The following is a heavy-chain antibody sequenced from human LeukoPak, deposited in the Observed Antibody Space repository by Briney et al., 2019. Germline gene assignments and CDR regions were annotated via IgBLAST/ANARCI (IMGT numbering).Heavy chain of an antibody. V-gene: IGHV3-48*01. CDR2: ITISSTTI. CDR3: AKGSSGGSRGRFYYMDV. Sequence: GGSLRLSCAASGFTFRNYNMNWVRQAPGKGLEWVSYITISSTTIYYADSVKGRFTISRDNSKNTLYMQMNGLRVEDTAVYYCAKGSSGGSRGRFYYMDVWGKGTTVTVSS. D-gene: IGHD2-15*01. CDR1: GFTFRNYN. J-gene: IGHJ6*03.